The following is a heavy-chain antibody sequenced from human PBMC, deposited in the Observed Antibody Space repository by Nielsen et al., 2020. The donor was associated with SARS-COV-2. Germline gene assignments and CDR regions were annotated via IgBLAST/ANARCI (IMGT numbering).Heavy chain of an antibody. J-gene: IGHJ6*02. CDR2: VYFSGNT. Sequence: SETLSLTCTVSGGSISSSSYYWGWIRQRPGKGLEWIGSVYFSGNTYYNPSLKSRITISVDTSKNQFSLRLRSVTAADTAVYYCARSLRGLYYYGMDVWGQGTTVTVSS. CDR1: GGSISSSSYY. V-gene: IGHV4-39*01. D-gene: IGHD3-10*01. CDR3: ARSLRGLYYYGMDV.